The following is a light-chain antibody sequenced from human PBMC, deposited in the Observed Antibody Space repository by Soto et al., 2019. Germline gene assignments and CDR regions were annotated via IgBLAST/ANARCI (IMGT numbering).Light chain of an antibody. CDR1: SSDVDGYNY. CDR3: SSYTSSSTLDVV. CDR2: DVS. Sequence: QSALTQPGSVSGSPGQAITISGTGTSSDVDGYNYVSWYQQHPGKAPKLMIYDVSNRPSGVSNRFSGSKSGNTASLTISGLQAEDESDYYCSSYTSSSTLDVVFGGGTKLTVL. J-gene: IGLJ2*01. V-gene: IGLV2-14*01.